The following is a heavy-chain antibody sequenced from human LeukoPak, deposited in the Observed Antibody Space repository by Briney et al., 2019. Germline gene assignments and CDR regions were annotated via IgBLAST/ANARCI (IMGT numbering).Heavy chain of an antibody. J-gene: IGHJ4*02. CDR3: ARGLYSSGWYYFDY. Sequence: PSETLSLTCAVYGGSFSGYYWSWIRQPPGKGLEWIGEINHSGSTNYNPSLKSRVTISVDTSKNLFSLKLSSVTAADTAVYYCARGLYSSGWYYFDYWGQGTLVTVSS. V-gene: IGHV4-34*01. D-gene: IGHD6-19*01. CDR2: INHSGST. CDR1: GGSFSGYY.